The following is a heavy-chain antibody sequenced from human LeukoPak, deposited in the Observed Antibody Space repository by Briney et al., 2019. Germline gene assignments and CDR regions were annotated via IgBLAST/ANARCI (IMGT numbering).Heavy chain of an antibody. D-gene: IGHD3-22*01. Sequence: GGSLRLSCAASGFTFSSYAMSWVRQAPGKGLEWVSGISGSGGSTYYADSVTGRFTISRDNSKNTLYLQMTSLRAEDTAVYYCAKDQVWIVVGSFDYWGQGTLVTVSS. CDR3: AKDQVWIVVGSFDY. V-gene: IGHV3-23*01. J-gene: IGHJ4*02. CDR2: ISGSGGST. CDR1: GFTFSSYA.